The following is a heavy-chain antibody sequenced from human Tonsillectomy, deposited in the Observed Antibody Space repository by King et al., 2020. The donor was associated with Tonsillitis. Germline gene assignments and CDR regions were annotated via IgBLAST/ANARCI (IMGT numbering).Heavy chain of an antibody. CDR3: AGDSNSTRSDVFHV. J-gene: IGHJ3*01. V-gene: IGHV3-21*01. CDR1: GFSFSSYT. D-gene: IGHD2/OR15-2a*01. Sequence: QLVQSGGGLVKPGGSLRLSCAASGFSFSSYTMHWVRQAPGKGLEWVSSISTSGTYINSADSVKGRFTISRDNAKNSLYLQMNSLRAEETAVYYCAGDSNSTRSDVFHVWGQGTVVTVSS. CDR2: ISTSGTYI.